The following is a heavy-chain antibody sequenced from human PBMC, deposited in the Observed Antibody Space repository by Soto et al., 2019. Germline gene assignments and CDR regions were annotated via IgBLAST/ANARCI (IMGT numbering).Heavy chain of an antibody. V-gene: IGHV1-18*01. J-gene: IGHJ4*02. Sequence: ASVKVSCKASGYTFTSYGIGWVRQAPGQGLEWMGWISAYNGNTNYAQKLQGRVTMTTDTSTSPAYMELRSLRSDDTAVYYCARTPYYYDSSGYYYESDYWGQGTLVTVSS. D-gene: IGHD3-22*01. CDR2: ISAYNGNT. CDR1: GYTFTSYG. CDR3: ARTPYYYDSSGYYYESDY.